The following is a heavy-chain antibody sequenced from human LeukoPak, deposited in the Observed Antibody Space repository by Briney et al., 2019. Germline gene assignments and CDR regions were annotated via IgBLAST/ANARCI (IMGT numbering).Heavy chain of an antibody. CDR1: GGSISSYY. CDR2: IYYSGST. V-gene: IGHV4-59*01. CDR3: ARGHIAVAAFFDY. J-gene: IGHJ4*02. Sequence: PSETLSLTCTVSGGSISSYYWSWIRQPPGKGLEWIGYIYYSGSTNYNPSLKSRVTISVGTSKNQFSLKLSSVTAADTAVYYCARGHIAVAAFFDYWGQGTLVTVSS. D-gene: IGHD6-19*01.